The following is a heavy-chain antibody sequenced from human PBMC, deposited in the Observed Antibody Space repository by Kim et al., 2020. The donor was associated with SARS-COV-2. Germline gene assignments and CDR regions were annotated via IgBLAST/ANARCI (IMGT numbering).Heavy chain of an antibody. CDR2: IIPIFGTA. D-gene: IGHD3-3*01. Sequence: SVKVSCKASGGTFSSYAISWVRQAPGQGLEWMGGIIPIFGTANYAQKFQGRVTITADESTSTAYMELSSLRSEDTAVYYCAGGGEYYDFWSGYYRILDYWGQGTLVTVSS. CDR3: AGGGEYYDFWSGYYRILDY. V-gene: IGHV1-69*13. CDR1: GGTFSSYA. J-gene: IGHJ4*02.